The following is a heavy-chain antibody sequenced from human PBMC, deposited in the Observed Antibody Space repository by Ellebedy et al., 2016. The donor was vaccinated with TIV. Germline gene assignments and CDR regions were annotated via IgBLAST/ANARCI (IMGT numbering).Heavy chain of an antibody. CDR2: ISGSGGST. V-gene: IGHV3-23*01. D-gene: IGHD2-15*01. CDR3: AKSHTIVVVVAGPGLYFDY. CDR1: GFTFSSYA. J-gene: IGHJ4*02. Sequence: PGGSLRLSCAASGFTFSSYAMSWVRQAPGKGLEWVSAISGSGGSTYYADSVKGRFTISRDNSKNTLYLQMNSLRAEDTAVYYCAKSHTIVVVVAGPGLYFDYWGQGTLVTVSS.